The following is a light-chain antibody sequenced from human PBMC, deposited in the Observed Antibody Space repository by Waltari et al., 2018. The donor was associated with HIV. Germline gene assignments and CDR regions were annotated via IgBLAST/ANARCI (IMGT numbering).Light chain of an antibody. Sequence: DIQMTQYPSTLSASVGDRATITCRASQSISTWLAWYQQIPGKAPKVLIYKASTLKSGVPSRFSGSGSGTEFTLTISSLQPDDFATYYCQQYNSFPWTFGQGTKVEIK. J-gene: IGKJ1*01. V-gene: IGKV1-5*03. CDR2: KAS. CDR1: QSISTW. CDR3: QQYNSFPWT.